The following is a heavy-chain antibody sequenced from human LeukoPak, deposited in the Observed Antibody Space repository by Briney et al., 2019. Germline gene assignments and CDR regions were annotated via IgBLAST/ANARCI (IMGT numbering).Heavy chain of an antibody. J-gene: IGHJ4*02. CDR2: INPNSGGT. Sequence: GASVKVSCKASGYTFTGYYMHWVRQAPGQGLEWMGWINPNSGGTNYAQKFQGRVTMTRDTSISTAYMELSRLRSDDTAVYYCARSDDYGDYIHDYWGQGTLVTVSS. CDR1: GYTFTGYY. V-gene: IGHV1-2*02. CDR3: ARSDDYGDYIHDY. D-gene: IGHD4-17*01.